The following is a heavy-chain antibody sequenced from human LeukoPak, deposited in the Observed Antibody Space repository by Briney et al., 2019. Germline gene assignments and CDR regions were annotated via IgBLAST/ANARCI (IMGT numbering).Heavy chain of an antibody. V-gene: IGHV3-15*01. CDR2: IKSKTDGGTT. J-gene: IGHJ3*02. Sequence: GGSLRLSCAASGLTLSNAWMSWVRQAPGKGLEWVGRIKSKTDGGTTDYGAPVKGRFIISRDDSKNTLYLQMNGLKIEDTAVYYCITDPGEWEPIWGQGTMVTVSS. CDR1: GLTLSNAW. CDR3: ITDPGEWEPI. D-gene: IGHD1-26*01.